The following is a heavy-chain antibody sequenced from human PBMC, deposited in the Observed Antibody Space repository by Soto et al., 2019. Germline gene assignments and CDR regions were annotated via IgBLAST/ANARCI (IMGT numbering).Heavy chain of an antibody. D-gene: IGHD3-3*01. CDR1: GYSFTSYW. V-gene: IGHV5-51*01. J-gene: IGHJ3*01. CDR3: ARPPNDFRSGYYTSVAFDV. CDR2: IYPVEYDT. Sequence: GESLKISCKGSGYSFTSYWIGWVRQLPEKGLEWMGIIYPVEYDTRYRQSFQGQVTTSADKSISTAYLQWSSLKASDTAMYYCARPPNDFRSGYYTSVAFDVWGQGTMVTVSS.